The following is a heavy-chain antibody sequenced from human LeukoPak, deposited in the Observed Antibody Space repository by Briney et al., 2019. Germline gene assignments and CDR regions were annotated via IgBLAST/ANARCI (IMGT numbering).Heavy chain of an antibody. D-gene: IGHD4-17*01. CDR1: GFTFSSYG. CDR3: AKDVGDYGDYFSWFDP. CDR2: IRYDGSNK. V-gene: IGHV3-30*02. J-gene: IGHJ5*02. Sequence: GGSLRVSCAASGFTFSSYGMHWVRQAPGKGLEWVAFIRYDGSNKYYADSVKGRFTISRDNSKNTLYLQMNSLRAEDTAVYYCAKDVGDYGDYFSWFDPWGQGTLVTVSS.